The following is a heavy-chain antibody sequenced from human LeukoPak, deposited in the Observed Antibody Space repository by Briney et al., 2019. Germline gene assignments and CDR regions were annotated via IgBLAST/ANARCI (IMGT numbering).Heavy chain of an antibody. J-gene: IGHJ3*02. D-gene: IGHD3-9*01. CDR2: IYTSGST. Sequence: SETLSLTCTVSGGSISSGSYYWSWIRQPAGKGLEWIGRIYTSGSTNYNPSLKSRVTISVDTSRNQFSLKLSSVTAADTAVYYCARSRWGYYDILTGYLTSDAFDIWGQGTMVTVSS. CDR1: GGSISSGSYY. CDR3: ARSRWGYYDILTGYLTSDAFDI. V-gene: IGHV4-61*02.